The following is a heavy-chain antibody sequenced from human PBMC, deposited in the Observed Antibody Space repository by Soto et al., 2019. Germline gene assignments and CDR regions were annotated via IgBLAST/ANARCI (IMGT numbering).Heavy chain of an antibody. D-gene: IGHD2-2*01. CDR2: ISWDGGST. J-gene: IGHJ6*02. CDR1: GFTFDDYA. CDR3: AKDINLVVVPAATDYYYYGMDV. Sequence: PGGSLRLSCAASGFTFDDYAMHWVRQAPGKGLEWVSLISWDGGSTYYADSVKGRFTISRDNSKNSLYLQMNSLRAEDTALYYCAKDINLVVVPAATDYYYYGMDVWGQGTTVTVS. V-gene: IGHV3-43D*04.